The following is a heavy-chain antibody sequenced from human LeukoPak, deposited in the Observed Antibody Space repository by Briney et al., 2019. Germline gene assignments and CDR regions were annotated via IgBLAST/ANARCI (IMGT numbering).Heavy chain of an antibody. CDR2: INPNSGGT. Sequence: GASVKVSCKASGYTFTGYYMHWVRQAPGQGLEWMGWINPNSGGTNYAQKFQGRVTMTRDTSISTAYMELSRLRSDDTAVYYCARLQMVAATRGGSAENWGQGTLVTVSS. V-gene: IGHV1-2*02. J-gene: IGHJ4*02. CDR1: GYTFTGYY. D-gene: IGHD2-15*01. CDR3: ARLQMVAATRGGSAEN.